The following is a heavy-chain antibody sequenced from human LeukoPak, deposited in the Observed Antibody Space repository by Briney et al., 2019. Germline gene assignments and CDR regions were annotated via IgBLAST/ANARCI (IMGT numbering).Heavy chain of an antibody. CDR3: ARSFVSGSGTYDY. V-gene: IGHV3-74*03. D-gene: IGHD3-10*01. CDR1: GFTYSAYW. J-gene: IGHJ4*02. CDR2: IIPKGSGS. Sequence: GGSLRLSCAASGFTYSAYWMHWVRQVPGEGLVWVSRIIPKGSGSEYADSVKGRFTISRDNAKNTLYLQMDSLRAEDSAVYFCARSFVSGSGTYDYWGQGTLVTVSS.